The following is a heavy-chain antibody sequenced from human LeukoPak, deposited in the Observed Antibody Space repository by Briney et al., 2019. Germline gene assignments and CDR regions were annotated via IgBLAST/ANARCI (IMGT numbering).Heavy chain of an antibody. D-gene: IGHD1-26*01. V-gene: IGHV3-20*04. CDR3: AKDGSYCFDS. J-gene: IGHJ4*02. CDR1: GFTFDDYG. CDR2: INWNGRNV. Sequence: GGSLRLSCATSGFTFDDYGMNWVRQAPGKGLEWVSNINWNGRNVDYADSVKGRFTISRDNSKNTVYLQMNSLRAEDTAVYYCAKDGSYCFDSWGQGTLVTVSS.